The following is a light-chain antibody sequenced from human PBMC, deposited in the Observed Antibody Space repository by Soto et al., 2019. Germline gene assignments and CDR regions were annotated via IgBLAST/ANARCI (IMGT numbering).Light chain of an antibody. CDR3: QQYYSYPLT. J-gene: IGKJ5*01. V-gene: IGKV1-5*01. CDR1: RSISNW. Sequence: DIQMTQSPSTLSASVGDRVTITCRASRSISNWLAWYQQRPGIAPKLLIFDASILQSGVPSRFSGSGSGTEFTLSISRLQTDDFAVYYCQQYYSYPLTFGQGTRLEIK. CDR2: DAS.